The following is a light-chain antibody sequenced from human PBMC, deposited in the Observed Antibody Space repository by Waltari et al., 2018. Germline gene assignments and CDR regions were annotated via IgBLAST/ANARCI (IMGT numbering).Light chain of an antibody. V-gene: IGLV2-14*03. CDR3: ASYTSTRTVV. CDR2: DVT. J-gene: IGLJ2*01. CDR1: RSDVGGYNY. Sequence: QSALTQPASASGSPGQSITISCSGTRSDVGGYNYVSWYQQHPGNAPKLIIFDVTRWPSGVSNRFSGSKSGNTASLTIFGLQAEDEADYYCASYTSTRTVVFGGGTRVTVL.